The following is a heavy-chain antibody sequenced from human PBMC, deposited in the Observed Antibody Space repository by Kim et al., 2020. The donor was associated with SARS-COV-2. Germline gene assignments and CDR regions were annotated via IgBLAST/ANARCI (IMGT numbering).Heavy chain of an antibody. J-gene: IGHJ4*02. CDR1: GFTVSSNY. D-gene: IGHD1-26*01. CDR3: ARDLIAGSGDY. CDR2: IYSGGST. V-gene: IGHV3-53*01. Sequence: GGSLRLSCAASGFTVSSNYMSWVRQAPGKGLEWVSVIYSGGSTYYADSVKGRFTISRDNSKNTLYLQMNSLRAEDTAVYYCARDLIAGSGDYWGQGTLVTVSS.